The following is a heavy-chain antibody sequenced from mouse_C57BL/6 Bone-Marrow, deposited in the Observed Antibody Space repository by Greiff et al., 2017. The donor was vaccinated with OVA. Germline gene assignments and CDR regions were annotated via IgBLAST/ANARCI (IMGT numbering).Heavy chain of an antibody. J-gene: IGHJ4*01. CDR2: IYPGSGST. V-gene: IGHV1-55*01. Sequence: QVQLKQPGAELVKPGASVKMSCKASGYTFTSYWITWVKQRPGQGLEWIGDIYPGSGSTNYNEKFKSKATLTVDTSSSTAYMQLSSLTSEDSAVYYCAKRAYSMGVYAMDYWGQGTSVTVSS. CDR3: AKRAYSMGVYAMDY. CDR1: GYTFTSYW. D-gene: IGHD2-10*02.